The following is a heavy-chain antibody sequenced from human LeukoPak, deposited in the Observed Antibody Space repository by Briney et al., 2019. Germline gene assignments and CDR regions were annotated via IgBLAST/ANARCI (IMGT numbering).Heavy chain of an antibody. D-gene: IGHD3-3*01. CDR2: INPNSGGT. Sequence: GASVKVSCKASGYTFTGYYMHWVRQAPGQGLEWMGWINPNSGGTNYAQKLQGRVTMTTDTSTSTAYMELRSLRSDDTAVYYCARDFEYPYYDFWSGYYGPLFDYWGQGTLVTVSS. V-gene: IGHV1-2*02. CDR1: GYTFTGYY. J-gene: IGHJ4*02. CDR3: ARDFEYPYYDFWSGYYGPLFDY.